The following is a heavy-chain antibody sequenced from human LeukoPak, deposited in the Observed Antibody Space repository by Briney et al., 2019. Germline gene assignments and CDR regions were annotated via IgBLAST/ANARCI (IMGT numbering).Heavy chain of an antibody. J-gene: IGHJ4*02. CDR1: GFTFSSYA. V-gene: IGHV3-23*01. D-gene: IGHD6-19*01. Sequence: GGSLRLSCAASGFTFSSYAMSWVRQAPEKGLEWVSTINDSGGSTYYADSVKGRFTVSRDNSKNTLYLQMNSLRAEDTAVYYCAKSIGSGWYGTWGQGTLVTVSS. CDR3: AKSIGSGWYGT. CDR2: INDSGGST.